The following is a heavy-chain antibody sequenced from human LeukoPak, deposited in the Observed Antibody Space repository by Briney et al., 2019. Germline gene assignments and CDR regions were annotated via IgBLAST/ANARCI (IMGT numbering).Heavy chain of an antibody. CDR2: IYYSGST. D-gene: IGHD1-26*01. CDR3: ARGRGGATSLDY. V-gene: IGHV4-30-4*01. J-gene: IGHJ4*02. Sequence: SETLSLTCTVSGGSISSGDYYWSWIRQPPGKGLEWIGYIYYSGSTYYNPSLKSRVTISVDTSKNQFSLKLSSVTAADTAVYYCARGRGGATSLDYWGQGTLVTVSS. CDR1: GGSISSGDYY.